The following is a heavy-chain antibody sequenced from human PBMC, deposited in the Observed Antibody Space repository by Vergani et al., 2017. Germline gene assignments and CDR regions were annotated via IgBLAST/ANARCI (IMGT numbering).Heavy chain of an antibody. J-gene: IGHJ6*03. CDR2: IFYSWTT. V-gene: IGHV4-31*11. D-gene: IGHD6-25*01. CDR1: GGSISSGDHC. CDR3: ARVDTQVPATSHFYYMDV. Sequence: QVQLQESGPGVVKPSQTLSLTCAVSGGSISSGDHCWTWIRQRPGKGLEWIGYIFYSWTTYDNPSLRSRLTISVDTSQNQFSLKLRSVTAADTAVYYCARVDTQVPATSHFYYMDVWCKGTTVVVSS.